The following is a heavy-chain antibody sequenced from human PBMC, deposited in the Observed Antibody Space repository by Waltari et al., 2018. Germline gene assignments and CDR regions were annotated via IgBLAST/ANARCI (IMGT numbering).Heavy chain of an antibody. D-gene: IGHD6-6*01. V-gene: IGHV3-30*02. Sequence: QVQLVESGGGVVQPGGSLRPSCDASGFTFSSSAVSWVRQAAGKGPEWWEFIRDDGSNKYYADSVKGRFTISRDNSKNTLYLQINSLRAEDTAVYYFAKELAARGYWGQGTLVTVSS. J-gene: IGHJ4*02. CDR3: AKELAARGY. CDR2: IRDDGSNK. CDR1: GFTFSSSA.